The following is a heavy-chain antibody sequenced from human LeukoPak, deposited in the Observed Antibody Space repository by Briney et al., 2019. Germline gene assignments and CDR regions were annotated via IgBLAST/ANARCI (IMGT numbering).Heavy chain of an antibody. CDR1: GGSFGGYY. Sequence: SETLSLTCAVYGGSFGGYYWSWIRQPPGKGLEWIGEINDSGSTNYIPSLKSRVTISVDTSKNQFSLKLSSVTAADTAVYYCAREWRVVTAYDAFDIWGQGTMVTVSS. V-gene: IGHV4-34*01. CDR3: AREWRVVTAYDAFDI. D-gene: IGHD2-21*02. CDR2: INDSGST. J-gene: IGHJ3*02.